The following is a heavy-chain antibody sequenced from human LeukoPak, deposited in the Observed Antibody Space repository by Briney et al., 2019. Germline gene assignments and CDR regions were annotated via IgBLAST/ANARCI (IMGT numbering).Heavy chain of an antibody. J-gene: IGHJ4*02. CDR1: GGSISSSSYY. V-gene: IGHV4-61*02. D-gene: IGHD3/OR15-3a*01. CDR2: IYISGST. CDR3: ARGDWSPYYFDY. Sequence: SETLSLTCTVSGGSISSSSYYWSWIRQPAAKGLEWIGRIYISGSTKYNPSLKSRVTMSVDTSKNQFSLKLTSVTAADTAVYYCARGDWSPYYFDYWGQGTLVTVSS.